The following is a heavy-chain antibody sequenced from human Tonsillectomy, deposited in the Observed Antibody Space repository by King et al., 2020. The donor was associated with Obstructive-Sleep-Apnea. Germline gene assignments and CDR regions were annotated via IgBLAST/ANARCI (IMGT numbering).Heavy chain of an antibody. J-gene: IGHJ4*02. Sequence: VQLVESGGGVVQPGRSLRLSCAAAGFTFRNYAMHWVRQAPGKGLEWVTVVSYDGNNKYYADSVKGRFTISRVNSKNTLYLQMHSLGIEDAAGYYCARSKGSDRSYFDYWGQGTLVTVSS. D-gene: IGHD6-19*01. CDR1: GFTFRNYA. V-gene: IGHV3-30*04. CDR2: VSYDGNNK. CDR3: ARSKGSDRSYFDY.